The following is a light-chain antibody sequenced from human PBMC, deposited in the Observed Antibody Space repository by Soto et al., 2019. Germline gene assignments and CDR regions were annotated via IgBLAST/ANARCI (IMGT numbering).Light chain of an antibody. V-gene: IGKV1-5*03. J-gene: IGKJ2*02. Sequence: DIQMTQSPSTLSASVGDRVTITCRASQSIDSWLAWYQQKPGKAPKLLIYRASSLESGVPSRFSGSGSGTDFRLTISSLQPDDFSTYYCQQYHTLGTFGQGTKLEIK. CDR1: QSIDSW. CDR3: QQYHTLGT. CDR2: RAS.